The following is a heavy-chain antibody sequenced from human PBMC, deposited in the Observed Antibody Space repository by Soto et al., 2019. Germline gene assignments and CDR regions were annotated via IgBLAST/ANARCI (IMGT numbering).Heavy chain of an antibody. CDR1: GGSISNYY. J-gene: IGHJ5*02. CDR3: ARLPWADYGGIFDP. V-gene: IGHV4-59*01. D-gene: IGHD4-17*01. CDR2: IYYSGST. Sequence: SETLSLTCTVSGGSISNYYWSWIRHPPGKKLEWIGYIYYSGSTNYNPSLKSRVTISLDTSKNQFSLKLYSVTTADTAMYYCARLPWADYGGIFDPWGQGTLVTVSS.